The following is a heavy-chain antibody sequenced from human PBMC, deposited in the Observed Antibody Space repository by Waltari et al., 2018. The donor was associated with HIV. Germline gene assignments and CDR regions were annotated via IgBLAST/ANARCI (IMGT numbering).Heavy chain of an antibody. Sequence: VQLQVSGPGLVKPSETLSLTCTVSGGSLRSYSVRWMRLPAGKGREWIGRIYTSGRTNYNPSLKSRVTMSVDTSKNQFSLKLSSVTAADTAVYYCAREGYSSGWYLYYFDYWGQGTLVTVSS. J-gene: IGHJ4*02. D-gene: IGHD6-19*01. CDR3: AREGYSSGWYLYYFDY. V-gene: IGHV4-4*07. CDR1: GGSLRSYS. CDR2: IYTSGRT.